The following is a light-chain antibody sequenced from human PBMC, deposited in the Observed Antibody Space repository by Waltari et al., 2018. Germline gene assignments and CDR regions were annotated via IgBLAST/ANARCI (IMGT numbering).Light chain of an antibody. V-gene: IGLV3-21*02. CDR3: QVWDINNDQVV. CDR2: DET. J-gene: IGLJ2*01. Sequence: YVVTQPTSVSVAPGQTARLTCGGNDIRSQSVHWYQQKPGQAPPLIVYDETDRPSGIPERFSGSNSGNAATLTISSGEAGDEADYYCQVWDINNDQVVFGGGTKVTVL. CDR1: DIRSQS.